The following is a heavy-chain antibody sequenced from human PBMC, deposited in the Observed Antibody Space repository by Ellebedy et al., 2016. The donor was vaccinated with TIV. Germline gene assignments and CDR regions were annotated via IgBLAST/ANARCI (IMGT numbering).Heavy chain of an antibody. CDR3: ANPVDSWIQGTNYYYYYGMDV. D-gene: IGHD5-18*01. CDR1: GFTFSSYA. J-gene: IGHJ6*02. CDR2: ISGSGGST. V-gene: IGHV3-23*01. Sequence: GESLKISCAASGFTFSSYAMSWVRQAPGKGLEWVSAISGSGGSTYYADSVKGRFTISRDNSKNTLYLQMNSLRAEDTAVYYCANPVDSWIQGTNYYYYYGMDVWGQGTTVTVSS.